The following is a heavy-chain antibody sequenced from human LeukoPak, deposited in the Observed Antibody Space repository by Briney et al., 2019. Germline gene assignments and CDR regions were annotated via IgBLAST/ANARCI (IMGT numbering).Heavy chain of an antibody. CDR2: IKGDGSER. Sequence: PGGSLRLSCAASGFTFSSYWMSWVRQTPWKELEWVAHIKGDGSERYYVDSVKGRFTISRDNAKISLSLQMNSLRAEDTAVYYCARILPYGSGIQDHWGQGTLVTVSS. CDR1: GFTFSSYW. J-gene: IGHJ4*02. CDR3: ARILPYGSGIQDH. V-gene: IGHV3-7*04. D-gene: IGHD3-10*01.